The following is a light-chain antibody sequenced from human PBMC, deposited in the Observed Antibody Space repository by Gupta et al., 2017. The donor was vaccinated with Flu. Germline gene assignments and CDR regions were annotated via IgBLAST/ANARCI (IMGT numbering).Light chain of an antibody. CDR2: EAS. Sequence: PSTLSASIGDRVTLPCRAGQYIANYVAWYQPKPGKAPQLLVYEASRIASGVPSRFSGRGSETDFTLTITSLQPDDFATYYCQQDVSSILTFGGGTKVEIK. J-gene: IGKJ4*01. CDR3: QQDVSSILT. V-gene: IGKV1-5*03. CDR1: QYIANY.